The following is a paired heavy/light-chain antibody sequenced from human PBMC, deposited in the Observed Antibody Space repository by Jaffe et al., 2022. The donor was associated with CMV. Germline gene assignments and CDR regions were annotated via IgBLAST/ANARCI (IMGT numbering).Light chain of an antibody. CDR3: QQTCIIPWT. J-gene: IGKJ1*01. Sequence: DIQMTQSPSSLSASVGDRVTITCRASQRITSCLNWYQHKLGKAPRLLIYAASNLQSGVPSRFSGSGSGTDFTLTISSLQPDDFTTYFCQQTCIIPWTFGQGTKVEIK. CDR2: AAS. V-gene: IGKV1-39*01. CDR1: QRITSC.
Heavy chain of an antibody. Sequence: EVQLVESGGGLVKPGGSLTLSCAASGFTFSDAWMTWVRQAPGKGLEWVGRIKSRRSGGATDYAAHVKGRFTISRDDSKNTLYLQVISLKAEDTARYYCTWVHGTADWMYFFDFFWGQGTLVTVSS. CDR3: TWVHGTADWMYFFDFF. CDR2: IKSRRSGGAT. D-gene: IGHD3-9*01. J-gene: IGHJ4*02. CDR1: GFTFSDAW. V-gene: IGHV3-15*01.